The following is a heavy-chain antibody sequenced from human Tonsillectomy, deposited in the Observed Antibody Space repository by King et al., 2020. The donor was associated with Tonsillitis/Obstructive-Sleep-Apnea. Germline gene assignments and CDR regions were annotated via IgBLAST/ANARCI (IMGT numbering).Heavy chain of an antibody. CDR1: GYTFTSYA. J-gene: IGHJ4*02. V-gene: IGHV1-3*01. D-gene: IGHD6-19*01. CDR2: IISGNGNT. Sequence: QLVQSGAEVKKPGASVKVSCKASGYTFTSYALQWVRRAPGQRLEWFGWIISGNGNTKYSQNFQERVTITRDTSSSTAYMELSSLTSEDTAVYYCVRSSGLYYFDYWGQGTLVTVSS. CDR3: VRSSGLYYFDY.